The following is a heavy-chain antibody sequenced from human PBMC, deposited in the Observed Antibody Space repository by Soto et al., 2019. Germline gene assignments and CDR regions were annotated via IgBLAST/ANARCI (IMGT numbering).Heavy chain of an antibody. Sequence: PGGSLRLSCAASGFTFSTYTMSWVRQAPGEGLEWVSGIIQSGETCYADSVKGRFTTSRDNSNNMLYLQIPSLRDDDPAVYYSEKDRQTHGLWQFEPWSQGTLATVSS. CDR2: IIQSGET. V-gene: IGHV3-23*01. CDR1: GFTFSTYT. CDR3: EKDRQTHGLWQFEP. J-gene: IGHJ5*02. D-gene: IGHD2-8*01.